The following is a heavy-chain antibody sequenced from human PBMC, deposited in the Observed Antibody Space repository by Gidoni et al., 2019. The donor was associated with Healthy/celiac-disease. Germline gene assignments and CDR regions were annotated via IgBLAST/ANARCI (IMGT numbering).Heavy chain of an antibody. CDR3: ARDSPFPRVVAFDI. Sequence: QVQLQESGPGLVKPSETLSLTCTVSGGSISSYYWSWIRQPAGKGLEWIGRIYTSGSTNYNPSLKSRVTMSVDTSKNQFSLKLSSVTAADTAVYYCARDSPFPRVVAFDIWGQGTMVTVSS. D-gene: IGHD2-15*01. CDR2: IYTSGST. J-gene: IGHJ3*02. V-gene: IGHV4-4*07. CDR1: GGSISSYY.